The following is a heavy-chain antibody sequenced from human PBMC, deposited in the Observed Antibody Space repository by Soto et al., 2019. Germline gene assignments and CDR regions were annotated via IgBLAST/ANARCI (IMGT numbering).Heavy chain of an antibody. J-gene: IGHJ4*02. V-gene: IGHV4-30-2*05. Sequence: SETLSLTCAVSGGSIGSGGHSWSWIRQPPGKGLEWIGYIYYSGSTYYNPSLKSRVTISVDTSKNQFSLKLSSVTAADTAVYYCASRHSSPYFDYWGQGTLVTVSS. CDR1: GGSIGSGGHS. CDR2: IYYSGST. CDR3: ASRHSSPYFDY. D-gene: IGHD6-13*01.